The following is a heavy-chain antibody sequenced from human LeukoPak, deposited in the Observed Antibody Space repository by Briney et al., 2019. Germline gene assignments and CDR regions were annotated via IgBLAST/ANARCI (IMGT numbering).Heavy chain of an antibody. D-gene: IGHD6-19*01. CDR2: ISYDGSNK. V-gene: IGHV3-30-3*01. J-gene: IGHJ4*02. Sequence: GGSLRLSCAASGFTFSSYAMHWVRQAPGKGLEWVAVISYDGSNKYYADSVKGRFTISRDNSKNTLYLQMNSLRAEDTAVYYCARDSIAVAGLGGYFDYWGQGTLVTVSS. CDR3: ARDSIAVAGLGGYFDY. CDR1: GFTFSSYA.